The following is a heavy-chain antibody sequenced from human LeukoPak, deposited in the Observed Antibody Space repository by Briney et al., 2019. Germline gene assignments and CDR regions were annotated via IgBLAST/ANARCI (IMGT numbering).Heavy chain of an antibody. Sequence: GGSLRLSCAASGFTFSTYWMSWVRQAPGKGLEWVANIKEDGSDKYYVDSVRGRFIITRDNTKNSLYLQMNSLRDEDTAVYYCARARMVRGGYYGMDVWGQGTTVTVSS. CDR2: IKEDGSDK. V-gene: IGHV3-7*01. J-gene: IGHJ6*02. CDR1: GFTFSTYW. CDR3: ARARMVRGGYYGMDV. D-gene: IGHD3-10*01.